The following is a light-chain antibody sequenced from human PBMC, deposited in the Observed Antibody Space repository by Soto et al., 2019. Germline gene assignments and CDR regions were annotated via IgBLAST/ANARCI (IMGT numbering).Light chain of an antibody. CDR1: QSVSSSY. V-gene: IGKV3-20*01. CDR3: QQYNNWLT. CDR2: GAS. Sequence: EIVLTQSPGTLSLSPGERATLSCRASQSVSSSYLAWYQQKPGQAPRLLIYGASSRATGIPDRFSGSGSGTDFTLTISRLEPEDFAVYYCQQYNNWLTYVGGTKVDIK. J-gene: IGKJ4*01.